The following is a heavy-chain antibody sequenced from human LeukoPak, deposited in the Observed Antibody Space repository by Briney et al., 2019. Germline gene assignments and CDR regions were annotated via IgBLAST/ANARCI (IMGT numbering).Heavy chain of an antibody. CDR1: GGSISSSSYY. Sequence: SETLSLTCTVSGGSISSSSYYWGWIRQPPGKGLEWIGSIYYSGSTYYNPSLKSRVTISVDTSKNQFSLKLSSVTAADTAVYYCARQSLRELGELLFFDYWGQGTLVTVSS. D-gene: IGHD3-10*01. CDR2: IYYSGST. J-gene: IGHJ4*02. CDR3: ARQSLRELGELLFFDY. V-gene: IGHV4-39*01.